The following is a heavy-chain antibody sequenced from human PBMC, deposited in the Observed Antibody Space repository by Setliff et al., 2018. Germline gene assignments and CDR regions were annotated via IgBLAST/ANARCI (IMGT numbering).Heavy chain of an antibody. D-gene: IGHD1-26*01. CDR1: GYTFTSYG. J-gene: IGHJ6*03. CDR3: ARLPLPGAWELLDIRYYYYYMDV. V-gene: IGHV1-18*01. Sequence: GASVKVSCKASGYTFTSYGISWVRQAPGLGLEWMGWISAYNGNTNYAQKLQGRVTMTTDTSTSTAYMELRSLRSDDAAVYYCARLPLPGAWELLDIRYYYYYMDVWGKGTTVTVSS. CDR2: ISAYNGNT.